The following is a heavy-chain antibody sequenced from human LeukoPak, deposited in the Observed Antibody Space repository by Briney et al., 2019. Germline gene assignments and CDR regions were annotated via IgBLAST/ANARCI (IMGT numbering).Heavy chain of an antibody. V-gene: IGHV4-39*01. CDR1: GGSISRSSYY. J-gene: IGHJ5*02. Sequence: ASETLSLTCTVSGGSISRSSYYWGWIRQPPGKGLEWIGSIYYSGSTYYNPSLKSRVTISVDTSKNQFSLKLSSVTAADTAVYYCARHETFGVVIVRWFDPWGQGTLVTVSS. CDR3: ARHETFGVVIVRWFDP. D-gene: IGHD3-3*01. CDR2: IYYSGST.